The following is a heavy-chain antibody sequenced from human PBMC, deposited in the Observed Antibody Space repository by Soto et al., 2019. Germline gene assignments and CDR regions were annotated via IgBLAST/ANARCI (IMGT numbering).Heavy chain of an antibody. D-gene: IGHD3-10*01. J-gene: IGHJ6*02. CDR1: GGIFTASA. CDR3: AVGFKLDYYSLDV. V-gene: IGHV1-69*01. Sequence: QVQLVQSGAEVRKPGSSVKVSCRSSGGIFTASAISWVRQAPGQGPEWMGGVIPMFGTANYPQRFQGRVTINADESTNTVSMQLSSLRSEDTAVYFCAVGFKLDYYSLDVWGQGTTVTVSS. CDR2: VIPMFGTA.